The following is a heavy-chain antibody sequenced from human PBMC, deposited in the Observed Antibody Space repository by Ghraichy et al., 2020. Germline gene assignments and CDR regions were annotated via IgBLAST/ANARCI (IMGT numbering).Heavy chain of an antibody. J-gene: IGHJ4*02. CDR3: ARAYYYDSSGYYYPSPIYFDY. V-gene: IGHV3-7*03. CDR2: IKQDGSEK. CDR1: GFTFSSYW. D-gene: IGHD3-22*01. Sequence: GGSLRLSCAASGFTFSSYWMSWVRQAPGKGLEWVANIKQDGSEKYYVDSVKGRFTISRDNAKNSLYLQMNSLRAEDTAVYYCARAYYYDSSGYYYPSPIYFDYWGQGTLVTVSS.